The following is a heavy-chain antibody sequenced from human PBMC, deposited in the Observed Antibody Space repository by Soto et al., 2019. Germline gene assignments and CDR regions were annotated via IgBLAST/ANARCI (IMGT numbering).Heavy chain of an antibody. V-gene: IGHV1-69*01. D-gene: IGHD2-2*01. J-gene: IGHJ6*02. Sequence: QVQLVQSGAEVKKPGSSVQVSCQAPGGPFSSYALGWVRPAPGQGLEWMLGIIPISETPTYAQRFQGRVTSTADEAKSTAYMELGSLRSEDTAVYYCARSQGSSTSLEIYYYYHYGMDVWGQGTTVTVSS. CDR2: IIPISETP. CDR3: ARSQGSSTSLEIYYYYHYGMDV. CDR1: GGPFSSYA.